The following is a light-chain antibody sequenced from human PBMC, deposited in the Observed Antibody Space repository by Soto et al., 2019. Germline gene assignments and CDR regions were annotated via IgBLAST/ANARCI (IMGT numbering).Light chain of an antibody. J-gene: IGKJ5*01. CDR2: GTS. V-gene: IGKV3-20*01. CDR3: QQYGSSPIT. Sequence: DIELTQSPGTLSLSPGDRATISCRASQSFSSSYLAWYQQKPGQAPRLLIYGTSSMATGIPDRFSGSGSGTDFSLTISRLEPEDFAVYYCQQYGSSPITFGQGTRLDMK. CDR1: QSFSSSY.